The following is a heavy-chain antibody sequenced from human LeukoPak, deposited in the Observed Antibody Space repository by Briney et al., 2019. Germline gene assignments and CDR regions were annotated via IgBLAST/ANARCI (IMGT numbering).Heavy chain of an antibody. CDR2: TSAYNGNT. D-gene: IGHD1-1*01. Sequence: RASVKVSCKASGYTFTSYGISWVRQAPGQGLEWMGWTSAYNGNTNYAQKLQGRVTMTTDTSTSTAYMELRSLRSDDTAVYYCARFGAGWNPNAEYFQHWGQGTLVTVSS. J-gene: IGHJ1*01. CDR3: ARFGAGWNPNAEYFQH. V-gene: IGHV1-18*01. CDR1: GYTFTSYG.